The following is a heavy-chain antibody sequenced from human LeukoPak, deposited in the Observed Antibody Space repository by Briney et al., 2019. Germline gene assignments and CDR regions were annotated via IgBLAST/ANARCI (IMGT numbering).Heavy chain of an antibody. CDR2: MNPNSGNT. D-gene: IGHD3-9*01. Sequence: ASVKVSCKASGYTFTSYDINWVRQATGQGLEWMGWMNPNSGNTGYAQKFQGRVTMTRDTSISTAYMELSRLRSDDTAVYYCARDRANYDILTGYYTPGYYFDYWGQGTLVTVSS. J-gene: IGHJ4*02. V-gene: IGHV1-8*02. CDR3: ARDRANYDILTGYYTPGYYFDY. CDR1: GYTFTSYD.